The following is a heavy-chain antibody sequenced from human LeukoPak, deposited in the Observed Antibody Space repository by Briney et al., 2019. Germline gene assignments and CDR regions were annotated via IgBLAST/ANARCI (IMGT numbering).Heavy chain of an antibody. CDR1: GFTFSSYW. J-gene: IGHJ5*02. Sequence: GGSLRLSCAASGFTFSSYWMSWVRQAPGKGLEWVANIKQDGSEKYYVDSVKGRFTISRDNAKNSLYLQMNSLRAEDTAVYYCARFTVTTITESLKYNWFDPWGQGTLVTVSS. CDR3: ARFTVTTITESLKYNWFDP. CDR2: IKQDGSEK. V-gene: IGHV3-7*01. D-gene: IGHD4-11*01.